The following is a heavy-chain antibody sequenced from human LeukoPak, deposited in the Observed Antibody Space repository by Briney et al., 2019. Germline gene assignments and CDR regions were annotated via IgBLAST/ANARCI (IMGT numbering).Heavy chain of an antibody. D-gene: IGHD1-26*01. Sequence: GGSLRLSCAASGFTFSSYGMHWVRKAPAKGLEWVAVIWYDGSNKYYADSVKGRFTISRDNSKNTLYLQMNSLRAEDTAVYYCARVESGSYWGFDYWGQGTLVTVSS. CDR3: ARVESGSYWGFDY. J-gene: IGHJ4*02. CDR1: GFTFSSYG. CDR2: IWYDGSNK. V-gene: IGHV3-33*01.